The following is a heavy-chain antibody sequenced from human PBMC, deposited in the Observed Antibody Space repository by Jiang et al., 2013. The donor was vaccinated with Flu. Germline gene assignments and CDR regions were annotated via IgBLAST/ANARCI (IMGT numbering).Heavy chain of an antibody. J-gene: IGHJ4*02. D-gene: IGHD5-12*01. Sequence: LLKPSETLSLTCAVSGYSISSGYYWGWIRQPPGKGLEWIGSIYHSGSTYYNPSLKSRVTISVDTSKNQFSLKLSSVTAADTAVYYCARRGYSGYDWGYWGQGTLVTVSS. CDR2: IYHSGST. CDR3: ARRGYSGYDWGY. V-gene: IGHV4-38-2*01. CDR1: GYSISSGYY.